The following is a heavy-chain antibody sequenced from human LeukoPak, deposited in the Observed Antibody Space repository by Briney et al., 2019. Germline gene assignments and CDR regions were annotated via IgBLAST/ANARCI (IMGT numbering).Heavy chain of an antibody. V-gene: IGHV3-23*01. CDR3: AKGQELDDGVFDS. D-gene: IGHD1-1*01. J-gene: IGHJ4*02. Sequence: GSLSLSCAAPGFTFTCIAMTWVRQAPGKGLGWVSTIRGTGDSTHYADSVKGRFIISRDKSKNMLYLQMNGLRAEDTAIYYCAKGQELDDGVFDSWGQGTLVTVSS. CDR2: IRGTGDST. CDR1: GFTFTCIA.